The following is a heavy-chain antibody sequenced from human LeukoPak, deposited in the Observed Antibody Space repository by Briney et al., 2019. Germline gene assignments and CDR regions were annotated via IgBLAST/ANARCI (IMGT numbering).Heavy chain of an antibody. CDR2: IYYSGST. V-gene: IGHV4-39*01. Sequence: SETLSLTCTVSGGSISSSSYYWGWIRQPPGKGLEWIGSIYYSGSTYYNPSLKSRVTISVDTSKNQFSLKLSSVPAADTAVYYCARHGSVAYYDILTGYGARGYFDYWGQGTLVTVSS. CDR3: ARHGSVAYYDILTGYGARGYFDY. J-gene: IGHJ4*02. CDR1: GGSISSSSYY. D-gene: IGHD3-9*01.